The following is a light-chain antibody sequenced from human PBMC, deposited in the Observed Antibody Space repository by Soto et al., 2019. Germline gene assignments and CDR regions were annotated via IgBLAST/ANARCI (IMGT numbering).Light chain of an antibody. V-gene: IGKV3-20*01. J-gene: IGKJ4*01. CDR1: QIVSSTY. CDR2: GAS. CDR3: QQYGVTPPNS. Sequence: EIVLTQSPGTLSLSPGERATLSCRASQIVSSTYLAWFQQKPGQAPRLLIYGASTRATGIPDRFSGSWSGTDSTLTISGLETEDFALYYCQQYGVTPPNSFGGGTKVEV.